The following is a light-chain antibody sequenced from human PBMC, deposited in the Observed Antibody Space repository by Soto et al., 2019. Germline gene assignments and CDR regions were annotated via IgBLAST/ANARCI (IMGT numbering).Light chain of an antibody. CDR1: QSVSNNY. J-gene: IGKJ1*01. Sequence: IVLTQSPDTLSSFPGDRVTLSCLASQSVSNNYLAWYQQKPGQAPRLLIYGASNRATGIPDRFSGSGSGTDFTLTISRLEPEDFAVYYCQQYGSSGTFGQGTKVDIK. V-gene: IGKV3-20*01. CDR3: QQYGSSGT. CDR2: GAS.